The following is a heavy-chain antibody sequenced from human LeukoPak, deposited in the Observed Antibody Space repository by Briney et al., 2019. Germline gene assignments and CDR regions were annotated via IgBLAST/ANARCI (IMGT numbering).Heavy chain of an antibody. J-gene: IGHJ4*02. V-gene: IGHV4-61*02. CDR1: GGSISSGSYY. Sequence: SETLSLTCTVSGGSISSGSYYWSWIRQPAGTGLEWIGRIYTSGSTNYNPSLKSRVTISVDTSKNQFSLKLRSVTAADTAVYYCARRGLYCSSTSCYGLWTDYWGQGTLVTVSS. CDR2: IYTSGST. D-gene: IGHD2-2*01. CDR3: ARRGLYCSSTSCYGLWTDY.